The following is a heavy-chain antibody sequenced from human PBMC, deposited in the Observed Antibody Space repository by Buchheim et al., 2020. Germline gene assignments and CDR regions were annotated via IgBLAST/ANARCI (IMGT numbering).Heavy chain of an antibody. CDR3: ARDWSYAMDV. J-gene: IGHJ6*02. CDR2: INSDESRR. Sequence: EVQLVESGGGLVQPGGSLRLSCVASGFTFSNSWMHWVRQAPGKGLVWVSHINSDESRRTYADSVKGRFTISRDNAKHTVFLHMNSLRAEDTAVYYCARDWSYAMDVWGQGTT. V-gene: IGHV3-74*01. CDR1: GFTFSNSW.